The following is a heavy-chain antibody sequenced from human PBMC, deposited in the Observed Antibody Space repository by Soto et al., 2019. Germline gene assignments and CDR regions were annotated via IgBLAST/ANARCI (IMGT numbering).Heavy chain of an antibody. CDR1: GFTFSSYW. V-gene: IGHV3-74*01. Sequence: EVQLVESGGGLVQPGESLRFSCAASGFTFSSYWMHWVRQAPGKGLVGVSRINSDGSSTSYAGSVKGRFTISRDNAKNTLYLQMNSLRAEDTAVYYCVRTSLVVAAATREDYWGQGTLVTVSS. CDR2: INSDGSST. D-gene: IGHD2-15*01. CDR3: VRTSLVVAAATREDY. J-gene: IGHJ4*02.